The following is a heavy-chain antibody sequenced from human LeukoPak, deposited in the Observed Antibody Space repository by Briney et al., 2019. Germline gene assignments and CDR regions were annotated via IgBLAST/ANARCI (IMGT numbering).Heavy chain of an antibody. CDR1: GGSISSGGYY. CDR2: IYYSGST. V-gene: IGHV4-31*03. J-gene: IGHJ4*02. CDR3: ARTYSSGWFFDY. D-gene: IGHD6-19*01. Sequence: SQTLSLTCTVSGGSISSGGYYWSWIRQHPGKGLEWIGYIYYSGSTYYNPSLKSRVTISVDTSKNQFSLKLSSVTAADTAVYYCARTYSSGWFFDYWGQGTLVTVSS.